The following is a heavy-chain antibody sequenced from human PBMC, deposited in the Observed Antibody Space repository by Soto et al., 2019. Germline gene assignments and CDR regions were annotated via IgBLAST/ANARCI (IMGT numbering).Heavy chain of an antibody. J-gene: IGHJ5*02. CDR2: FAPEDGET. CDR1: GYTLTDLS. CDR3: XXXXVXAXXXXXP. D-gene: IGHD2-15*01. V-gene: IGHV1-24*01. Sequence: QVQLVQSGAEVKKPGASVKVSCKVSGYTLTDLSMHWVRQAPGKGLEWMGGFAPEDGETIYAQKFQGRVTMTEDTSTDTAYMELSSLXSEDXXXXXXXXXXVXAXXXXXPWXQGTLVT.